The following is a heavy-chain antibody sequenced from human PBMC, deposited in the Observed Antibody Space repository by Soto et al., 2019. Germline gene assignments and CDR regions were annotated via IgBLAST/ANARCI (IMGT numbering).Heavy chain of an antibody. CDR3: ASGVGGLGGSSGWPDYAFDV. J-gene: IGHJ3*01. CDR1: GGTFTKYA. V-gene: IGHV1-69*01. CDR2: IIPLPGTT. Sequence: QVQLVQSGAAVRKPGTSVKVSCKASGGTFTKYAITWVRQAPRQGLEWMGGIIPLPGTTNYAQKFRGRVTISADESTSTAYLKLSSLRSEDTAVYYCASGVGGLGGSSGWPDYAFDVWGQGTMVIVSS. D-gene: IGHD6-19*01.